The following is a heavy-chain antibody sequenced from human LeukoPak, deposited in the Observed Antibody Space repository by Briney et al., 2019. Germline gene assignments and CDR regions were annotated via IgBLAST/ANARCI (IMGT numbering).Heavy chain of an antibody. V-gene: IGHV3-13*01. CDR2: IGTAGDT. D-gene: IGHD3-9*01. CDR3: ARGVLRYFDWSYGMDV. Sequence: GGSLRLSCAASGFTFSSYDMHWVRQATGKGLEWVSAIGTAGDTYYPGSVKGRFTISGENAKNSLYLQMNSLRAGDTAVYYCARGVLRYFDWSYGMDVWGQGTTVTVSS. CDR1: GFTFSSYD. J-gene: IGHJ6*02.